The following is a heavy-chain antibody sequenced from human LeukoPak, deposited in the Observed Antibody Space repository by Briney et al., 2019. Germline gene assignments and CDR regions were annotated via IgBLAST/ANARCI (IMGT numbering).Heavy chain of an antibody. J-gene: IGHJ4*02. Sequence: SETLSLTCAVYGGSFSGYYWSWIRQPPGKGLEWIGEINHSGSTNYNPSLKSRVTMSVDTSKNQFSLKLSSVTAADTAVYYCARATVTSYYFDYWGQGTLFTVSS. CDR2: INHSGST. CDR3: ARATVTSYYFDY. V-gene: IGHV4-34*01. CDR1: GGSFSGYY. D-gene: IGHD4-17*01.